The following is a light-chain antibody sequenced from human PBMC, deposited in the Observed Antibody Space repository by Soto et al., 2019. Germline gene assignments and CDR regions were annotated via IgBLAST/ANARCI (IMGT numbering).Light chain of an antibody. CDR2: RNS. CDR3: TSWNDTLNAHV. V-gene: IGLV1-47*01. J-gene: IGLJ1*01. Sequence: QSALTQPPSASGTPGQRVTFSCSGSRSDIGSNYVFWYQQLPGMAPKLLIYRNSQRPSGVPDRFSGSKSGTSASLAISGLRSEDEADYYCTSWNDTLNAHVFGNGTKVTV. CDR1: RSDIGSNY.